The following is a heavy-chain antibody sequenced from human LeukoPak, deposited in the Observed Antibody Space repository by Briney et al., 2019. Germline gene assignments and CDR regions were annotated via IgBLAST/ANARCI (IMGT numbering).Heavy chain of an antibody. CDR3: ARRYSYGLDY. V-gene: IGHV3-11*04. CDR2: ISGSGSPI. J-gene: IGHJ4*02. Sequence: PGGSLRLSCAASGFTFSDYYMSWIRQAPGKGLEWVSYISGSGSPIYYADSVKGRFTVSRDNAKNSLYLQISSLRGEDTAVYYCARRYSYGLDYWGQGALVTVSS. CDR1: GFTFSDYY. D-gene: IGHD5-18*01.